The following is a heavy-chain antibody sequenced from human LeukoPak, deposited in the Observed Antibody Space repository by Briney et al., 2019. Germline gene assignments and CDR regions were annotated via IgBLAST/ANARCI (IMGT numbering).Heavy chain of an antibody. D-gene: IGHD5-18*01. Sequence: PPGGSLRLSCAASGFTFSSYSMNWVRQAPGKGLEWVSYISSSSSTIYYADSVKGRFTISRDNAKNSLYLQMNSLRAEDTAVYYCARDSYGHDYWGQGTLVTVSS. CDR3: ARDSYGHDY. CDR2: ISSSSSTI. J-gene: IGHJ4*02. V-gene: IGHV3-48*01. CDR1: GFTFSSYS.